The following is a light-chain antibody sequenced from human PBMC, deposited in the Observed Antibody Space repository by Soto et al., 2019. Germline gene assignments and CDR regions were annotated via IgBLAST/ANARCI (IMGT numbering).Light chain of an antibody. CDR3: FSYSTSSSLYV. V-gene: IGLV2-14*03. Sequence: QSVLTQPASVSGSPGQSITISCTCAISDIAAYNYVSWYQQHPGRAPKLLIYHVNTRPSGISNRFSGSKSGDTASLTISGLQAEDEAEYSCFSYSTSSSLYVFGSGTKVTVL. J-gene: IGLJ1*01. CDR1: ISDIAAYNY. CDR2: HVN.